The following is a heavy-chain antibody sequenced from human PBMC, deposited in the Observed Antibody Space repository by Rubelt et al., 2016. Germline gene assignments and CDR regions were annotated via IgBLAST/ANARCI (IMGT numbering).Heavy chain of an antibody. CDR2: IKSKTDGGTQ. CDR3: TTDGDSSSSGWTT. J-gene: IGHJ4*02. CDR1: GFTFSNAW. D-gene: IGHD6-6*01. V-gene: IGHV3-15*01. Sequence: EVQLVESGGGLVKPGGSLRLSCAASGFTFSNAWMSWVRQAPGKGLEGVGRIKSKTDGGTQTYAAPGKGRFTSSIDDSKNTLYHQMNSLKTEDTAVYYCTTDGDSSSSGWTTWGQGTLVTVSS.